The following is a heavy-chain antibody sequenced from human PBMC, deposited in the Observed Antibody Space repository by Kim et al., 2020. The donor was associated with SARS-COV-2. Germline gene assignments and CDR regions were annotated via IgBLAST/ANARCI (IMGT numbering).Heavy chain of an antibody. D-gene: IGHD6-13*01. J-gene: IGHJ4*02. CDR2: IKQDGTEK. V-gene: IGHV3-7*01. Sequence: GGSLRLSCAASGFTLSTYWMSWVRQAPGKGLEWVASIKQDGTEKYYVDSVKGRFIISRDNAKNSLYLQMNSLRAEDTAMYYCARETGTWYIHYFDYWGQGNLGTVSS. CDR3: ARETGTWYIHYFDY. CDR1: GFTLSTYW.